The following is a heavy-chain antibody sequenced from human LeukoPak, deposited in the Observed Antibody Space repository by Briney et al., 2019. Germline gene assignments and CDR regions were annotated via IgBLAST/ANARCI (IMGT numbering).Heavy chain of an antibody. CDR1: GFTFSSYW. Sequence: GSLRLSCAASGFTFSSYWMSWVRQAPGKGLEWIGSIYYSGSTYYNPSLKSRVTISVDTSKNQFSLKLSSVTAADTAVYYCARDKVEGATLVDYWGQGTLVTVSS. CDR2: IYYSGST. CDR3: ARDKVEGATLVDY. D-gene: IGHD1-26*01. V-gene: IGHV4-39*07. J-gene: IGHJ4*02.